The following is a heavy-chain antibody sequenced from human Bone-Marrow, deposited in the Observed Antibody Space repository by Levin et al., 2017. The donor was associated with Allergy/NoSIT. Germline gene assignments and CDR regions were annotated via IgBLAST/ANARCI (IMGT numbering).Heavy chain of an antibody. CDR3: VKEFHVGSFARFHP. V-gene: IGHV1-8*01. Sequence: VASVKVSCKASGYTFTTFDINWVRQATGQGPEWMGWVAPHTGNTGYAKKFEGRVTMTTDTSKNTAYLELTNLRSDDTAVYYCVKEFHVGSFARFHPWGQGALVTVSS. D-gene: IGHD6-13*01. CDR1: GYTFTTFD. CDR2: VAPHTGNT. J-gene: IGHJ5*02.